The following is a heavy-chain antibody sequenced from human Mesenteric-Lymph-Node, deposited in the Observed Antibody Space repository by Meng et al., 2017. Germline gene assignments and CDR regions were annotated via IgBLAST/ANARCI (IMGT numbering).Heavy chain of an antibody. D-gene: IGHD6-13*01. CDR1: GITFSNYG. J-gene: IGHJ4*02. V-gene: IGHV3-21*01. Sequence: GESLKISCAASGITFSNYGMHWVRQAPGKGLEWVSGISGSGTIIYYADSVKGRFTISRDNAKNSLYLQMNSLRAEDTAVYYCARGGGVAAAGTLALFDYWGQGTLVTVSS. CDR3: ARGGGVAAAGTLALFDY. CDR2: ISGSGTII.